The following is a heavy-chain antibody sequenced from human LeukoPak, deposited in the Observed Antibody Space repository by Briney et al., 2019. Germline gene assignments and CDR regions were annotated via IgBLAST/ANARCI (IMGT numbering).Heavy chain of an antibody. CDR1: GFTFSSYE. CDR3: ARAKMATGGGTFDY. CDR2: IFSIFLPL. V-gene: IGHV3-48*03. D-gene: IGHD5-24*01. Sequence: GGSXRLSCAASGFTFSSYEMDWVRQAPGKGLEWVSYIFSIFLPLSSPHSFKALFTISRHNANNSLYLQMNSLRAEDTAVYYCARAKMATGGGTFDYWGQGTLVTVSS. J-gene: IGHJ4*02.